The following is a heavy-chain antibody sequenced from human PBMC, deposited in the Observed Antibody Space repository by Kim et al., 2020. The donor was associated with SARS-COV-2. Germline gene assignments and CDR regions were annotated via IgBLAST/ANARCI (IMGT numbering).Heavy chain of an antibody. V-gene: IGHV4-39*01. CDR3: ARHVSSSGWYSWFSYNWFDP. J-gene: IGHJ5*02. CDR2: IYYSGST. CDR1: GGSISSSSYY. Sequence: SETLSLTCTVSGGSISSSSYYWGWIRQPPGKGLEWIGSIYYSGSTYYNPSLKSRVTISVDTSKNQFSLKLSSVTAADTAVYYCARHVSSSGWYSWFSYNWFDPWGQGTLVTVSS. D-gene: IGHD6-19*01.